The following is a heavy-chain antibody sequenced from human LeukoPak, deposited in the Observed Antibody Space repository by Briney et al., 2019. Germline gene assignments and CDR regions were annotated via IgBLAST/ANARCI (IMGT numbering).Heavy chain of an antibody. Sequence: PGGSLRLSCAASGFTFSSYWMSWVRQAPGKGLEWVANIKQDGSEKYYVDSVKGRFTISRDNAKNSLYLQMNSLRAEDTAVYYCAREAQLASDAFDIWGQGTMVTVSS. J-gene: IGHJ3*02. CDR3: AREAQLASDAFDI. CDR1: GFTFSSYW. V-gene: IGHV3-7*01. CDR2: IKQDGSEK. D-gene: IGHD6-13*01.